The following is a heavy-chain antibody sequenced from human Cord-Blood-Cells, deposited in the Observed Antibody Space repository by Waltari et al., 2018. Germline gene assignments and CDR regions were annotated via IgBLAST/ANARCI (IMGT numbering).Heavy chain of an antibody. Sequence: EVQLLESGGGLVQPGGSLRLSCAASGFTFSSYAMSWVRQAPGKGLEWVSAIRGSGGSTYYADSVKGLFTISRDNSKNTLYLQMNSLRAEDTAVYYCAKALVVVPAAPRDYWGQGTLVTVSS. D-gene: IGHD2-2*01. CDR3: AKALVVVPAAPRDY. J-gene: IGHJ4*02. V-gene: IGHV3-23*01. CDR2: IRGSGGST. CDR1: GFTFSSYA.